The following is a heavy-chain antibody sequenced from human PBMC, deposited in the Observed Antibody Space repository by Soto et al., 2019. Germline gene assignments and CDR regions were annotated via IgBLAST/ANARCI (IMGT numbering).Heavy chain of an antibody. D-gene: IGHD6-13*01. V-gene: IGHV3-33*06. Sequence: GGCLRLSCAASGFTFSSYGMHWVRQAPGKGLEWVAVIWYDGSNKYYADSVKGRFTISRDNSKNTLYLQMNSLRAEDTAVYYCAKDPRPRFSSSWYRGDSWGQGTLVTVSS. CDR1: GFTFSSYG. CDR2: IWYDGSNK. J-gene: IGHJ5*02. CDR3: AKDPRPRFSSSWYRGDS.